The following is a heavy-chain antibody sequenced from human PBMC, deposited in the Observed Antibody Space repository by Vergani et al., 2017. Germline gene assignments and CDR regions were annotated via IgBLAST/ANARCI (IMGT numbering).Heavy chain of an antibody. Sequence: QVQLVQSGAEVKKPGASVKVSCKASGYTFTNYAISWVRQAPGQGLEWMGWISAYNGNTNYAQKLQGRVTMTTDTSTSTAYMELRSLRSDDTAVYYCARQGYDFWSGSHYYYGMDVWGQGTTVTVSS. CDR1: GYTFTNYA. V-gene: IGHV1-18*01. J-gene: IGHJ6*02. CDR3: ARQGYDFWSGSHYYYGMDV. CDR2: ISAYNGNT. D-gene: IGHD3-3*01.